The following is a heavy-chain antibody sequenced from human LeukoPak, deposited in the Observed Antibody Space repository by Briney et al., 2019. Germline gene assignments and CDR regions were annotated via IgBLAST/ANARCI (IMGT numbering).Heavy chain of an antibody. Sequence: ASVKVSCKASGYTFTSYYMHWVRQAPGQGLEWMGIINPSGGSTSYAQKFQGRVTMTRDMSTSTVYMELSSLRSEDTAVHYCARAPYSSSWCNWFDPWGQGTLVTVSS. V-gene: IGHV1-46*01. CDR3: ARAPYSSSWCNWFDP. D-gene: IGHD6-13*01. J-gene: IGHJ5*02. CDR1: GYTFTSYY. CDR2: INPSGGST.